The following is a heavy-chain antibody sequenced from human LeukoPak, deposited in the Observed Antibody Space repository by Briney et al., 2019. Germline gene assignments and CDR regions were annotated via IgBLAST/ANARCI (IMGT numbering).Heavy chain of an antibody. J-gene: IGHJ4*02. Sequence: PGGSLSLSCAASGFPFSGYWMSWGRQAPGKGLEWVANKKQDGSEKNYVDSVKGRFTISRDNAKNSLYLQMNSLRAEDTAVYYCARDGSGSYYGYWGQGTLVTVSS. CDR1: GFPFSGYW. V-gene: IGHV3-7*01. CDR2: KKQDGSEK. CDR3: ARDGSGSYYGY. D-gene: IGHD1-26*01.